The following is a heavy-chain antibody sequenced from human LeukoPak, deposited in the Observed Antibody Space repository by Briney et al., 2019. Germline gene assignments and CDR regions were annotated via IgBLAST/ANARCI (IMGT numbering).Heavy chain of an antibody. Sequence: ASVKVSCKASGYTFTSYGIGWVRQAPGQGLEWMGWISPYNGNTEYPQKFQGRVIMTTDTATTTVYMELRSLTSDDTAMYYCAGQGGYAWSWFDPWGQGTLVTVSS. CDR2: ISPYNGNT. CDR1: GYTFTSYG. D-gene: IGHD3-3*01. CDR3: AGQGGYAWSWFDP. V-gene: IGHV1-18*01. J-gene: IGHJ5*02.